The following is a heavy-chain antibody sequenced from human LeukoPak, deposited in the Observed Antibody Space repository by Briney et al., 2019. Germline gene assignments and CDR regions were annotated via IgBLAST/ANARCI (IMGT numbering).Heavy chain of an antibody. CDR1: GGSMRDSY. Sequence: SETLSLTCTVSGGSMRDSYWSWIRQPAGKGLEWVGRIFTTGSTNYNPSLKSRVTIAVDTSKDQFSLKLSSVTAADTAIYYCATVALTGWTFDPWGQGTLVTVSS. J-gene: IGHJ5*02. CDR2: IFTTGST. V-gene: IGHV4-4*07. CDR3: ATVALTGWTFDP. D-gene: IGHD7-27*01.